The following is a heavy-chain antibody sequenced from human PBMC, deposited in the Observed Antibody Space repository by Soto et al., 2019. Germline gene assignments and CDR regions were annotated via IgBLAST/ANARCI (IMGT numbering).Heavy chain of an antibody. V-gene: IGHV3-73*01. Sequence: LRLSCAASGFTFNGSAMHWVRQASGKGLEWVGRIRSKANSYATAYAASVKGRFTLSRDDSKNTAYLQMNSLKTEDTAVYYCTRDGYNSYYYYGMDVWGQGTTVTVSS. CDR1: GFTFNGSA. D-gene: IGHD5-12*01. CDR3: TRDGYNSYYYYGMDV. CDR2: IRSKANSYAT. J-gene: IGHJ6*02.